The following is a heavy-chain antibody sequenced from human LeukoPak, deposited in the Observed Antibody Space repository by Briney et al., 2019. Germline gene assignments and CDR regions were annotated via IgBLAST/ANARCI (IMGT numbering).Heavy chain of an antibody. J-gene: IGHJ4*02. CDR3: ARSYSSWYSYFDY. V-gene: IGHV4-59*01. D-gene: IGHD6-13*01. Sequence: SETLSLTCTVSGGSISSYYWSWIRQPPGKGLEWIGYIYYSGSTNYNPSLKGRVTISVDTSKNQFSLKLSSVTAADTAVYYCARSYSSWYSYFDYWGQGTLVTVSS. CDR2: IYYSGST. CDR1: GGSISSYY.